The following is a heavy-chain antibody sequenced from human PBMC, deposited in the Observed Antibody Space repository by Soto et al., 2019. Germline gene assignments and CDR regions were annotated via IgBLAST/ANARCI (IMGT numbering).Heavy chain of an antibody. D-gene: IGHD6-13*01. CDR1: GFTFSSYA. CDR3: ARTAGTLANWFDP. V-gene: IGHV3-30-3*01. Sequence: GGSLRLSCAASGFTFSSYAMHWVRQAPGKGLEWVAVISYDGSNKYYADSVKGRFTISRDNAKNSLYLQMNSLRAEDTAVYYCARTAGTLANWFDPWGQGTLVTVSS. CDR2: ISYDGSNK. J-gene: IGHJ5*02.